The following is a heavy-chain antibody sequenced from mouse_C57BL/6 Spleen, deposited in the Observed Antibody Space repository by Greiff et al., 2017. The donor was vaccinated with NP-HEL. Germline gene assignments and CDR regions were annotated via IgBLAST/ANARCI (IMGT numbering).Heavy chain of an antibody. J-gene: IGHJ3*01. CDR1: GYTFTSYW. D-gene: IGHD3-2*01. CDR2: IHPSDSDT. CDR3: AIDRQLWEFAY. V-gene: IGHV1-74*01. Sequence: VQLQQSGAELVKPGASVKVSCKASGYTFTSYWMHWVKQRPGQGLEWIGRIHPSDSDTNYNQKFKGKATLTVDKSSSTAYMQLSSLSSEDSAVYYGAIDRQLWEFAYWGQGTLVTVSA.